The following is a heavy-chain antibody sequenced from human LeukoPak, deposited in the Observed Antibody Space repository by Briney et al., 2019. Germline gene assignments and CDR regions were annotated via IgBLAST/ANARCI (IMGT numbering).Heavy chain of an antibody. J-gene: IGHJ4*02. CDR1: GFTFSSYS. Sequence: GGSLRLSCAASGFTFSSYSMNWVRRAPGKGLEWVSYISSSSSTIYYADSVKGRFTISRDNAKNSLYLQMNSLRDEDTAVYYCARVYNYDSSGYYFDYWGQGTLVTVSS. CDR2: ISSSSSTI. V-gene: IGHV3-48*02. D-gene: IGHD3-22*01. CDR3: ARVYNYDSSGYYFDY.